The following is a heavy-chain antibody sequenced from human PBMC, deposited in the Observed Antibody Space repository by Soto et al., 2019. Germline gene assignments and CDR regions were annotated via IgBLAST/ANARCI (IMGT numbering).Heavy chain of an antibody. CDR2: IHYSRGT. V-gene: IGHV4-30-4*01. CDR3: ARVRVQWFGEHLYYYYGMDV. D-gene: IGHD3-10*01. CDR1: GGSISSVDYY. Sequence: SETLSLTCTVSGGSISSVDYYWSWIRQPPGKGLEWVWHIHYSRGTDYDPSLKSRLTISLDTSKNLFSLKLSSVTVADTAVYYCARVRVQWFGEHLYYYYGMDVWGQGTTVTVSS. J-gene: IGHJ6*02.